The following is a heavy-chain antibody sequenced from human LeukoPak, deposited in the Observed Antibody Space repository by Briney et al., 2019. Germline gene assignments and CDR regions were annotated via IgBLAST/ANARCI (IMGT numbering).Heavy chain of an antibody. D-gene: IGHD3-10*01. CDR3: AREDRPMVRGVIYYGMDV. J-gene: IGHJ6*02. CDR2: IYYSGST. V-gene: IGHV4-39*07. CDR1: GGSISSSSYY. Sequence: SETLSLTCTVSGGSISSSSYYWGWIRQPPGKGLEWIGSIYYSGSTYYNPSLKSRVTISVDTSKNQFSLKLSSVTAADTAVYYCAREDRPMVRGVIYYGMDVWGQGTTVTVSS.